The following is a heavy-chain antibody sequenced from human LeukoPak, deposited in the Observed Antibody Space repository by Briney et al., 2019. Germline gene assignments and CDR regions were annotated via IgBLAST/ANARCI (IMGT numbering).Heavy chain of an antibody. D-gene: IGHD3-22*01. Sequence: GGSLRLSCAASGFIFSSHAMSWVRQAPGKGLEWVSAISGSGGSTYYADSVKGRFTISRDNSKNTLYLQMNSLRAEDTAVYYCAKDGYYDSSGYSSFSFADIWGQGTMVTVSS. CDR1: GFIFSSHA. V-gene: IGHV3-23*01. J-gene: IGHJ3*02. CDR3: AKDGYYDSSGYSSFSFADI. CDR2: ISGSGGST.